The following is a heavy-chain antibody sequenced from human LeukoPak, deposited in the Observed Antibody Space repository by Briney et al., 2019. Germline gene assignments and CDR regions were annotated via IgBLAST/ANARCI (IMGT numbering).Heavy chain of an antibody. Sequence: PSETLSLTCTVSGGSISSSSHYWSWIRQPPGKGLEWIASINYSGSTYYNPSLKSRVTISVDTSKNQFSLKVSSVTAADTAVYYCARQMVAYGDYVMDYWGQGNLVTVSS. V-gene: IGHV4-39*01. CDR2: INYSGST. J-gene: IGHJ4*02. D-gene: IGHD4-17*01. CDR1: GGSISSSSHY. CDR3: ARQMVAYGDYVMDY.